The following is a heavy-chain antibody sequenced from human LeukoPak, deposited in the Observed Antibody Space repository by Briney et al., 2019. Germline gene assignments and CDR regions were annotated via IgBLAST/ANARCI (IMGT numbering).Heavy chain of an antibody. CDR2: ISSSSSYI. J-gene: IGHJ6*03. V-gene: IGHV3-21*01. CDR3: AGPYYYDSSGYYYYYYYMDV. CDR1: GFTFSSYS. D-gene: IGHD3-22*01. Sequence: GGSLRLSCAASGFTFSSYSMNWVRQAPGKGLEWVSSISSSSSYIYYADSVKGRFTISRDNAKNSLYLQMNSLRAEDTAVYYCAGPYYYDSSGYYYYYYYMDVWGKGTTVTVSS.